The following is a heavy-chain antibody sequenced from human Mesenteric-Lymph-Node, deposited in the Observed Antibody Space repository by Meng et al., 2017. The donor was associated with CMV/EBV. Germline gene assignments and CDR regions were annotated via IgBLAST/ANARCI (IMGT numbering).Heavy chain of an antibody. CDR2: IYYSGSTY. Sequence: QRQLQESGPGLVKPSETLSLTGTVSGGAISSSSYDWGWIRQPPGKGLEWIGYIYYSGSTYYYNPSLKTRVTISVDTSKNQFSLKLSSVTAADTAVYYCARHSALLVTNFDYWGQGTLVTVSS. D-gene: IGHD5-18*01. J-gene: IGHJ4*02. CDR1: GGAISSSSYD. V-gene: IGHV4-39*01. CDR3: ARHSALLVTNFDY.